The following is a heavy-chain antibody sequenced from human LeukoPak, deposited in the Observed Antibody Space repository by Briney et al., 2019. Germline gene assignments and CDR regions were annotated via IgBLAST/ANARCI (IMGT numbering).Heavy chain of an antibody. Sequence: GGSLRLSCAASGFTFSNYAMGWVHQAPGKGLEWVANVKPDGSATNHGDSVKGRFTISRDNAKNSLFLQMNSLRVEDTAVYYCVRGGSNFFSWGQGTLVTVSS. V-gene: IGHV3-7*01. J-gene: IGHJ4*02. CDR1: GFTFSNYA. CDR3: VRGGSNFFS. D-gene: IGHD3-16*01. CDR2: VKPDGSAT.